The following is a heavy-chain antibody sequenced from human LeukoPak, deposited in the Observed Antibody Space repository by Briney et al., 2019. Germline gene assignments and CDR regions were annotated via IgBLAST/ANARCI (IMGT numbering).Heavy chain of an antibody. CDR3: AREGAYSSSLLY. CDR2: IKSKTDGGTT. Sequence: GGSLRLSCAASGFIFSNAWMNWVRQAPGKGLEWVGRIKSKTDGGTTDYAAPVKGRFAISRDDSKNTLYLQMNSLRAEDTAVYYCAREGAYSSSLLYWGQGTLVTVSS. V-gene: IGHV3-15*07. J-gene: IGHJ4*02. D-gene: IGHD6-6*01. CDR1: GFIFSNAW.